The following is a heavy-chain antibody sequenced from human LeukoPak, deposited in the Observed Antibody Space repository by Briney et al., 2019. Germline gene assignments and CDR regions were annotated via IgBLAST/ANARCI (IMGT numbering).Heavy chain of an antibody. D-gene: IGHD6-19*01. J-gene: IGHJ4*02. CDR1: GFTLNSYS. CDR3: AIQTSYSSGWHY. V-gene: IGHV3-21*01. Sequence: GGSLRLYCAASGFTLNSYSMKRVRQAPGKGLEWVSSISSSSSYIYYADSVKGRFTISRDNAKNSLYLQMNSLRAEDTAVYYWAIQTSYSSGWHYWGQGTLVTVSS. CDR2: ISSSSSYI.